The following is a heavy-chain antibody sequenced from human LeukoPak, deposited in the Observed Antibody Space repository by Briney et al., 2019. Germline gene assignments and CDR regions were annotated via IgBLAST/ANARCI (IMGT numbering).Heavy chain of an antibody. CDR3: ARFYSPPGPLFDY. CDR2: VFYSGHT. V-gene: IGHV4-39*01. D-gene: IGHD2-21*01. Sequence: SETLSLTCTVSGGSISSGSYYWGWIRRPPGKGLEWIGNVFYSGHTFSHPSLKSRVTVSIDTSKNQFSLNLSSVTAADTAVYYCARFYSPPGPLFDYWGRGALVTVSS. CDR1: GGSISSGSYY. J-gene: IGHJ4*02.